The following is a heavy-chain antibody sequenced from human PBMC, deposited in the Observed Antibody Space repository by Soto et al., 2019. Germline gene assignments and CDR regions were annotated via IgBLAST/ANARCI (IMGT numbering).Heavy chain of an antibody. J-gene: IGHJ6*02. CDR2: IVVGLDNT. CDR1: GFTFTSSA. V-gene: IGHV1-58*01. Sequence: SVKVSCKTSGFTFTSSAVQWVRQARGQRLEWIGWIVVGLDNTNYAQKFQERVTITRDMSTSTAYMELSSLRSDDTAVYYCAAGGYSYGYPYGMSGWGQGTTVTSP. CDR3: AAGGYSYGYPYGMSG. D-gene: IGHD5-18*01.